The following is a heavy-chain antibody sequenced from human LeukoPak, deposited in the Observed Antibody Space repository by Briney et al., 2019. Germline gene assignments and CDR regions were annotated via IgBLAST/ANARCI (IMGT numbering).Heavy chain of an antibody. CDR2: ISSSSSYI. D-gene: IGHD3-10*01. CDR1: GFTFSSYS. V-gene: IGHV3-21*01. CDR3: ARAVTMVRGPLNWFDP. Sequence: GGSLRLSCAASGFTFSSYSMNWVRQAPGKGLEWVSSISSSSSYIYYADSVKGRFTISRDNAKNSLYLQMNSLRAEDTAVYYCARAVTMVRGPLNWFDPWGQGTLVTVSS. J-gene: IGHJ5*02.